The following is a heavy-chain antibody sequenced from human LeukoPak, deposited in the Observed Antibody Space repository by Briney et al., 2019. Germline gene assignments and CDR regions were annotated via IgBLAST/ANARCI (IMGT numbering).Heavy chain of an antibody. Sequence: SQTLSLTCTVSGGSISSGSYYWRWIRQPAGKGLEWIGRIYTSGSTNYNPSLKSRVTISVDTSKNQFSLKLSSVTAADTAVYYCARAPTGGYYYYYYMDVWGKGTTVTVSS. V-gene: IGHV4-61*02. CDR1: GGSISSGSYY. CDR3: ARAPTGGYYYYYYMDV. CDR2: IYTSGST. D-gene: IGHD1-14*01. J-gene: IGHJ6*03.